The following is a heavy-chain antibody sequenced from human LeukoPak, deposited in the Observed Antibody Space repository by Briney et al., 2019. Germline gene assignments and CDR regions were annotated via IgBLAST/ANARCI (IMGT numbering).Heavy chain of an antibody. CDR1: GFTFSAYW. J-gene: IGHJ4*02. CDR2: MNTNGSFT. CDR3: ARDYYSAGDS. Sequence: GGSLRLSCTASGFTFSAYWMHWVRQVPGKGLVWVSRMNTNGSFTTYADSVKGRFTMSRDNSRNTLYLQMNSLRAEDTATHYCARDYYSAGDSWGQGTLVTVSS. V-gene: IGHV3-74*01. D-gene: IGHD3-10*01.